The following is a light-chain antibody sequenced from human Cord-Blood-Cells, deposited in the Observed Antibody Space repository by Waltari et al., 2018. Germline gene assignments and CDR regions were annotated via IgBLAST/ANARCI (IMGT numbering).Light chain of an antibody. Sequence: DIVMTQTPLSLSVTPGQPASISCKSSQSLLHSDGKTYLYWYLQKPGQSPQLLIYEVSNRFSGVPDRFSGSGSGTDFTLTISSLQSEDFAVYYCQQYNNWPPGGTFGPGTKVDIK. CDR1: QSLLHSDGKTY. V-gene: IGKV2D-29*02. J-gene: IGKJ3*01. CDR2: EVS. CDR3: QQYNNWPPGGT.